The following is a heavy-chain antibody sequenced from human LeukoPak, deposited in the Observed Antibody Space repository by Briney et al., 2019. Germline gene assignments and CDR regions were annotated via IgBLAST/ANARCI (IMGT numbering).Heavy chain of an antibody. CDR2: INWSGGST. CDR3: ARAPITSPFYFDY. CDR1: GFAFAEHG. Sequence: GGSLRLSCTASGFAFAEHGMSWVRQVPGKGLELVSGINWSGGSTGYADPLRGRFTISRDNAKNSLYLQMDSLRAEDTALYYCARAPITSPFYFDYWGQGTLVTVSS. D-gene: IGHD2-2*01. V-gene: IGHV3-20*04. J-gene: IGHJ4*02.